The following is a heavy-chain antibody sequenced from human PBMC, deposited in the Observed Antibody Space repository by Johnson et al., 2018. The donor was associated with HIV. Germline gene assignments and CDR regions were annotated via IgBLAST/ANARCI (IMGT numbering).Heavy chain of an antibody. J-gene: IGHJ3*02. CDR2: ISYDGSNK. V-gene: IGHV3-30*18. CDR1: RYTFSNSD. Sequence: QVQLVESVGGLVQPGGSLRLSCAASRYTFSNSDMKWVHQAPGKGLEWVAVISYDGSNKYYANSVKGRFTISRDNARSTLYLQMNSLRPEDTAVYYCAKEEDIWRLGLYRAFDIWGQGTMVTVSS. CDR3: AKEEDIWRLGLYRAFDI. D-gene: IGHD2-15*01.